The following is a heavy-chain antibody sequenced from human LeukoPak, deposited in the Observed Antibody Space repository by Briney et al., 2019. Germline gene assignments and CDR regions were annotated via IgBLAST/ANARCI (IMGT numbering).Heavy chain of an antibody. CDR1: GYTFTSYY. J-gene: IGHJ4*02. V-gene: IGHV1-46*01. Sequence: ASVKVSCKASGYTFTSYYVHWVRQAPGQGLEWMGIINPSGGSTGYAQKFQGRVTMTRDTSTSTVYMDLSSLRSEDTAVYYCASSSGYYVFDYWGQGTLVTVSS. D-gene: IGHD3-3*01. CDR3: ASSSGYYVFDY. CDR2: INPSGGST.